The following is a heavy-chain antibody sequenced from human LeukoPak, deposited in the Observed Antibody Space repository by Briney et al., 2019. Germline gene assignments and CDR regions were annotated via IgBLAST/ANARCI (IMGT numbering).Heavy chain of an antibody. D-gene: IGHD1-1*01. CDR3: ARRIVGTMSDF. J-gene: IGHJ4*02. Sequence: KPSETLSLTCTVSGGSISSSTYYWGWIRQPPGEGLEWIGSINHGGSSYYNPSLMSRVTISGDTSENQFSLRLSSVTAADTAVYHCARRIVGTMSDFWGQGILVTVSS. CDR1: GGSISSSTYY. CDR2: INHGGSS. V-gene: IGHV4-39*01.